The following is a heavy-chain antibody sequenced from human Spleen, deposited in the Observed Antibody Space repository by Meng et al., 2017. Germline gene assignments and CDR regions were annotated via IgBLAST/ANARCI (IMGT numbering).Heavy chain of an antibody. D-gene: IGHD4-11*01. CDR1: GGSFSGCY. Sequence: SETLSLTCAVFGGSFSGCYWSWIRQPPGKGLEWIGSLYHSGNTYYKPSLKGRVTISGDMSKNQFSLRLSSVTAADTAVYYCAGVSTVTNAFDIWGQGTLVTVSS. J-gene: IGHJ3*02. CDR3: AGVSTVTNAFDI. CDR2: LYHSGNT. V-gene: IGHV4-34*01.